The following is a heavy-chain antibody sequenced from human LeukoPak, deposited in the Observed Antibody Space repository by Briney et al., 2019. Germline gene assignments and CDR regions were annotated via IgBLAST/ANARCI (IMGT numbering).Heavy chain of an antibody. CDR2: ITISTGII. V-gene: IGHV3-48*03. Sequence: GGSLRLSCAASGFTFSSYEMNWVRQAPGKGLEWVAYITISTGIIYYADSVKGRFTISRDNAKNSLYLQMNSLRAEDTAVYYCARETPYSSSWTVFDYWGQGTLVTVSS. CDR3: ARETPYSSSWTVFDY. D-gene: IGHD6-13*01. J-gene: IGHJ4*02. CDR1: GFTFSSYE.